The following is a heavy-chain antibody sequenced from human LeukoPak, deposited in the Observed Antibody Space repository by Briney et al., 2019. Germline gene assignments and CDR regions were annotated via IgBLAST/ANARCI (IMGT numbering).Heavy chain of an antibody. D-gene: IGHD3-3*01. Sequence: GGSLRLSCAASGFTFSSYAMHWVRQAPGKGLEYVSAISSNGGSTYYANSVKGRFTISRDNSKNTLYLQMGSLRAEDMAVYYCARGYDLWSGYPTFDPWGQGTLVTVSS. J-gene: IGHJ5*02. CDR3: ARGYDLWSGYPTFDP. CDR1: GFTFSSYA. CDR2: ISSNGGST. V-gene: IGHV3-64*01.